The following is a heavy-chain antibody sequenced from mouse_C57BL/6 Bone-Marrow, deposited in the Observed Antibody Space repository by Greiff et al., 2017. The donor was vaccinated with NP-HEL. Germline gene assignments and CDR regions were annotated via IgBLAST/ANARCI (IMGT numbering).Heavy chain of an antibody. CDR2: IWRGGST. V-gene: IGHV2-5*01. CDR3: AKRGYYGSSSGAMDY. J-gene: IGHJ4*01. CDR1: GFSLTSYG. Sequence: QVQLKESGPGLVQPSQSLSITCTVSGFSLTSYGVHWVRQSPGKGLEWLGVIWRGGSTDYNAAFMSRLSITKDNSKSQVFFKMNSLQADDTAIYYCAKRGYYGSSSGAMDYWGQGTSVTVSS. D-gene: IGHD1-1*01.